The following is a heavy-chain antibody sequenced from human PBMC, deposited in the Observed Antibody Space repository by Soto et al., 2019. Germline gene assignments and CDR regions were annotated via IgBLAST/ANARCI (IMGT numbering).Heavy chain of an antibody. V-gene: IGHV4-59*02. D-gene: IGHD2-15*01. CDR2: IYNGGSP. CDR1: GASVSTAY. CDR3: ARGHLPGGNTFYFDY. Sequence: PSETLSLTCTVSGASVSTAYWSWIRRPPGKRLEYIGFIYNGGSPNYYPSLKSRVTISVDTFKNQFSLKLRSVTAADTAVYYCARGHLPGGNTFYFDYWGQGALVTVSS. J-gene: IGHJ4*02.